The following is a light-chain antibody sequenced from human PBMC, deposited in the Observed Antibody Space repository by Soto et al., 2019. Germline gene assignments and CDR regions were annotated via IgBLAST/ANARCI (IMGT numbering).Light chain of an antibody. V-gene: IGKV1-9*01. Sequence: DIQLTQSPSFLSASVGDRVTITCRASQGISSYLAWYQQKPGKAPKLLIYAASTLQSGVPSRLSGSGSGTEFTLTISILQPEDFATYYCQQLNSYPSYTFGQGTKVDIK. CDR3: QQLNSYPSYT. CDR2: AAS. J-gene: IGKJ2*01. CDR1: QGISSY.